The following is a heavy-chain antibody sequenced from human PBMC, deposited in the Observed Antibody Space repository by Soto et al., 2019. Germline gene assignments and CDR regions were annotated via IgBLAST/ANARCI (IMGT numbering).Heavy chain of an antibody. CDR2: INAGNGNT. J-gene: IGHJ4*02. V-gene: IGHV1-3*01. CDR3: ARRLAGAGYSPFDY. D-gene: IGHD2-21*01. Sequence: ASVKVSCKASGYTFTSYAMHWVREAPGQRLEWMGWINAGNGNTKYSQKFQGRVTITRDTSASTAYMELSSLGSEDTAVYYCARRLAGAGYSPFDYWGQGTLVTVSS. CDR1: GYTFTSYA.